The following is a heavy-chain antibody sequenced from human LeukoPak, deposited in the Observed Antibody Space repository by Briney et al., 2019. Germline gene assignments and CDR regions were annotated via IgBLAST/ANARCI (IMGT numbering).Heavy chain of an antibody. CDR2: ISSSSSYI. J-gene: IGHJ4*02. Sequence: PGGSLRLSCAASGFTFSNAWMSWVRQAPGKGLEWVSSISSSSSYIYYADSVKGRFTISRDNAKNSLYLQMNSLRAEDTAVYFCTRDNKYVLDYWGQGTLVTVSS. CDR3: TRDNKYVLDY. CDR1: GFTFSNAW. V-gene: IGHV3-21*01. D-gene: IGHD3-10*02.